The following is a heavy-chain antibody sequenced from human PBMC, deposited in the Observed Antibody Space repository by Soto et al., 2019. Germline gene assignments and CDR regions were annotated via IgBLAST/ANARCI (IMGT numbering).Heavy chain of an antibody. Sequence: GGSLRLSCAASGFTFGSYGMHWVRQAPGKGLEWVAVISYDGSNKYYADSVKGRFTISRDNSKNTLYLQMNSLRAEDTAICYSAKGVVVAATSFQHSRQST. V-gene: IGHV3-30*18. J-gene: IGHJ1*01. CDR2: ISYDGSNK. CDR1: GFTFGSYG. CDR3: AKGVVVAATSFQH. D-gene: IGHD2-15*01.